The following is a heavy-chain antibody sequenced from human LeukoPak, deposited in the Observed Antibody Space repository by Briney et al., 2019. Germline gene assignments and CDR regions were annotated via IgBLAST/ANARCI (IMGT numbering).Heavy chain of an antibody. CDR1: GFTFSSYA. D-gene: IGHD3-22*01. CDR3: ARGQARAYYYDSSGYYSD. CDR2: ISYDGSNK. Sequence: GRSLRLSCAASGFTFSSYAMHWVRQAPGKGLEWLAVISYDGSNKYYADSVKGRFTISRDNSKNTLYLQMNSLRAEDTAVYYCARGQARAYYYDSSGYYSDWGQGTLVTVSS. V-gene: IGHV3-30-3*01. J-gene: IGHJ4*02.